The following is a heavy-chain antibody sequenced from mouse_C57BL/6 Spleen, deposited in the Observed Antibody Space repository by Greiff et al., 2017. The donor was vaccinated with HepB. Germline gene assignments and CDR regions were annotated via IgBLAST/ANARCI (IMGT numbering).Heavy chain of an antibody. D-gene: IGHD1-2*01. CDR2: IDPSDSYT. CDR3: ASTAQSWFAY. J-gene: IGHJ3*01. Sequence: QVQLQQPGAELVMPGASVKLSCKASGYTFTSYWMHWVKQRPGQGLEWIGEIDPSDSYTNYNQKFKGKSTLTVDKSSSTAYMQLSSLTSEDSAVYYCASTAQSWFAYWGQGTLVTVSA. CDR1: GYTFTSYW. V-gene: IGHV1-69*01.